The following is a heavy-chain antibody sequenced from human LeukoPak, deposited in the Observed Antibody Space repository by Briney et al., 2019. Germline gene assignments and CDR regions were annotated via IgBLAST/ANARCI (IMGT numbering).Heavy chain of an antibody. V-gene: IGHV4-59*08. CDR2: IYYSGST. CDR1: GGSISSYY. Sequence: SETLSLTCTVSGGSISSYYWSWIRQPPGKGLEWMVYIYYSGSTNYNPSLKSRVTISVDTSKIHYSLKLSSVTAADTAVYYCARHSHGSSEYWGQGTLVTVSS. J-gene: IGHJ4*02. CDR3: ARHSHGSSEY. D-gene: IGHD3-10*01.